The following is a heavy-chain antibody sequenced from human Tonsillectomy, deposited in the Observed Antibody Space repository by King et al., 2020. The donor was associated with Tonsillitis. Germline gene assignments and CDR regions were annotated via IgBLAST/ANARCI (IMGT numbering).Heavy chain of an antibody. V-gene: IGHV4-39*07. J-gene: IGHJ5*02. CDR3: GGNDYGWFDR. Sequence: QLQESGPGLVKPSETLSLTCTVSGGSISSSNYYWGWIRQPPGKGLEWIGNIYYSGSTYYNPSLKSRVTISVDAYKYHVSLKLSSVTAADTAVYYCGGNDYGWFDRWGQGTLVTVSS. D-gene: IGHD1-26*01. CDR1: GGSISSSNYY. CDR2: IYYSGST.